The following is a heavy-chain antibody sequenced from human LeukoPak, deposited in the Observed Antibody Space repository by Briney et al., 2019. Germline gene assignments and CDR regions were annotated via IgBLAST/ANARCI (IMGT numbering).Heavy chain of an antibody. CDR1: GFTFSSYW. D-gene: IGHD1-26*01. V-gene: IGHV3-21*06. CDR2: ITSSSSYI. J-gene: IGHJ6*03. CDR3: ARDPYSGNYGAYYYYYMDV. Sequence: GGSLRLSCAASGFTFSSYWMSWVRQAPGKGLEWVSSITSSSSYIYYADSVKGRFTISRDNAKNSLYLQMDSLRVEDTAVYYCARDPYSGNYGAYYYYYMDVWGKGTTVTLSS.